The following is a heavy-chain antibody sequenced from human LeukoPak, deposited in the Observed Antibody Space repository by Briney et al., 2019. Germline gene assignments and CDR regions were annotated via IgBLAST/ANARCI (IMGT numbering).Heavy chain of an antibody. V-gene: IGHV3-33*01. Sequence: PGGSLRLSCAASGFTFSSYGMHWVRQAPGKGLEWVAVIWYDGSNKYYADSVKGRFTISRDNSKNTLYLQMNSLRVEDTAVYYCARDSLGTVFDYWGQGTLVTVSS. D-gene: IGHD6-13*01. CDR1: GFTFSSYG. CDR2: IWYDGSNK. CDR3: ARDSLGTVFDY. J-gene: IGHJ4*02.